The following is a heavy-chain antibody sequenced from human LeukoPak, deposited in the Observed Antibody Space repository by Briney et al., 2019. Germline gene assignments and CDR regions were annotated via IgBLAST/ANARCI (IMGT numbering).Heavy chain of an antibody. J-gene: IGHJ4*02. V-gene: IGHV3-7*01. CDR3: ARDRSRFYY. CDR1: GLTFSNYW. Sequence: PGGSLRLSCAASGLTFSNYWMSWGRQAPGRGVEWVANIKEDGNEKYYVHSVKGRFTISRDNAKKLLYLQMNSLRAEDTAVYYCARDRSRFYYWGQGTLVTASS. CDR2: IKEDGNEK. D-gene: IGHD2-2*01.